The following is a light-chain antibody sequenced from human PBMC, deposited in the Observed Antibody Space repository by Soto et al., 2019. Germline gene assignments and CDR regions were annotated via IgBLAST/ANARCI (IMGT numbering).Light chain of an antibody. CDR1: KSDIGVYDF. Sequence: TQVASASGSPGQSVTISCTGTKSDIGVYDFVSWYQHHPGKAPRLIIYEVVQRPSGVPDRFSGSKSGNTASLTVSGLQAAAEADYFCKSYAGSNTYVFGSGTKVTVL. V-gene: IGLV2-8*01. CDR2: EVV. J-gene: IGLJ1*01. CDR3: KSYAGSNTYV.